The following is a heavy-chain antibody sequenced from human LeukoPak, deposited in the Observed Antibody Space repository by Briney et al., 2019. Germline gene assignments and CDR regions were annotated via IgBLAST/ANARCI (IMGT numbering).Heavy chain of an antibody. CDR3: ARLAVAAQEEFDY. J-gene: IGHJ4*02. CDR2: ISYDGSNK. CDR1: GFTFSSYA. D-gene: IGHD6-19*01. Sequence: PGGSLRLSCAASGFTFSSYAMHWVRQAPGKGLEWVAVISYDGSNKYYADSVKGRFTISRDNSKNTLYLQMNSLRAEDTAVYHCARLAVAAQEEFDYWGQGTLVTVSS. V-gene: IGHV3-30-3*01.